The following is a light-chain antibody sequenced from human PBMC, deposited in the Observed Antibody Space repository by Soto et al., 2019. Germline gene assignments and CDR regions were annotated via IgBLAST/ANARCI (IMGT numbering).Light chain of an antibody. CDR1: SSDVGGYNY. Sequence: QSALTQPPSASGSPGQSATISCTGTSSDVGGYNYVSWYQQHPGKAPKLMIYEVSKRPSGVPDRFSGSKSGNTASLTVPGLQAEDEAYYYCSSYSGSNHNWVFGGGTKLTVL. V-gene: IGLV2-8*01. CDR3: SSYSGSNHNWV. CDR2: EVS. J-gene: IGLJ3*02.